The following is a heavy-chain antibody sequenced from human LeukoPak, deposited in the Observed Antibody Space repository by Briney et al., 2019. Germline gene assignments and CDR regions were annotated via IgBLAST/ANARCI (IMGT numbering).Heavy chain of an antibody. J-gene: IGHJ4*02. D-gene: IGHD3-3*01. CDR2: IYHSGST. CDR1: GGSISSGGYS. V-gene: IGHV4-30-2*01. Sequence: SETLSLTCAVSGGSISSGGYSWSWIRQPPGKGLEWIGYIYHSGSTYYNPSLKSRVTISVDRSKSQFSLKLSSVTAADTAVYYCARGGNYDFWSGYFHFDYWGQGTLVTVSS. CDR3: ARGGNYDFWSGYFHFDY.